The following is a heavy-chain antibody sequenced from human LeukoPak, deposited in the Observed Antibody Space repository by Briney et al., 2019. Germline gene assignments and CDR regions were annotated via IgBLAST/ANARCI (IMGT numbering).Heavy chain of an antibody. Sequence: GGSLRLSCAASGFTFSSYGMHWVRQAPGKGLEWVAVISYDGSNKYYADSVKGRFIISRDNSRNTLYLQMNSLRAEDTAVYYCAKDLYSSGWYNWFDPWGQGTLVTVSS. J-gene: IGHJ5*02. V-gene: IGHV3-30*18. D-gene: IGHD6-19*01. CDR1: GFTFSSYG. CDR2: ISYDGSNK. CDR3: AKDLYSSGWYNWFDP.